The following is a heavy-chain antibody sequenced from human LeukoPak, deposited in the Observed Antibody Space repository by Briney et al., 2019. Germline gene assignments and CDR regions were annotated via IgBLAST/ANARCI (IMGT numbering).Heavy chain of an antibody. CDR3: AKDRSFYGAPWYFDL. Sequence: GGSLRLSCEASGSTFDKYAVSWVRQAPGKGLEWVSTIGISAGSTYYADAVKGRFTISRDNSKKTVILQMNRLRVEDTAVYYCAKDRSFYGAPWYFDLWGRGTLVTVSS. D-gene: IGHD4-17*01. J-gene: IGHJ2*01. V-gene: IGHV3-23*01. CDR2: IGISAGST. CDR1: GSTFDKYA.